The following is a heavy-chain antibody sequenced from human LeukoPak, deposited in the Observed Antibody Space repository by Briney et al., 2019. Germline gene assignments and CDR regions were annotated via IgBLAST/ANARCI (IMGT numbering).Heavy chain of an antibody. Sequence: ASVKVSCKASGYTFTSYYMHWVRQAPGQGLEWMGIINPSGGSTSYARKFQGRVTMTRDTSTSTVYMELSSLRSEDTAVYYCARGGATGGYSTPNWFDPWGQGTLVTVSS. CDR1: GYTFTSYY. CDR2: INPSGGST. V-gene: IGHV1-46*01. CDR3: ARGGATGGYSTPNWFDP. J-gene: IGHJ5*02. D-gene: IGHD2-15*01.